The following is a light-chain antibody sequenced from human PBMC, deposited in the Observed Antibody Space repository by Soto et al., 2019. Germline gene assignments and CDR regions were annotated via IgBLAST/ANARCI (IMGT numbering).Light chain of an antibody. CDR1: SSDVGDYNY. V-gene: IGLV2-14*01. CDR3: SSYTSSSTQV. CDR2: DVS. J-gene: IGLJ3*02. Sequence: QSALTQPASLSGSPGQSITISCTGTSSDVGDYNYVSWYQQHPGKAPKLMIYDVSNRPSGVSNPFSGSKSGNTASLTISGLQAEDEADYYCSSYTSSSTQVFGGGTKLTVL.